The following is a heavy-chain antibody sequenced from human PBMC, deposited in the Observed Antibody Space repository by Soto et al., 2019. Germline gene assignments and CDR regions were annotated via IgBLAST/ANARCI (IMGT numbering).Heavy chain of an antibody. CDR1: GFAFSSYG. CDR2: IWYDGNNK. CDR3: ARDFDYYDSNSYYSSEYYFDY. J-gene: IGHJ4*02. V-gene: IGHV3-33*01. D-gene: IGHD3-22*01. Sequence: GGSLRLSCAASGFAFSSYGMHWVRQAPGKGLEWVAVIWYDGNNKYYADSVKGRFIISRDNSKDTLYLQMNSLRAEDTAVYYCARDFDYYDSNSYYSSEYYFDYWGQGTLVTVSS.